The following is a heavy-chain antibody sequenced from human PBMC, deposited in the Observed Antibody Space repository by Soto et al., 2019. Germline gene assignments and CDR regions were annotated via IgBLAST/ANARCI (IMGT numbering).Heavy chain of an antibody. CDR1: GYTFTSYD. J-gene: IGHJ4*02. CDR3: AGDYGDYGGLDY. D-gene: IGHD4-17*01. V-gene: IGHV1-8*01. Sequence: QVQLVQSGAEVKKPGASVKVSCKASGYTFTSYDINWVRQATGQGLEWMGWMNPNSGNTGYAQKFQGRVTMTRNTSISTAYLELSSLRSEDTAVYYCAGDYGDYGGLDYWGQGTLVTVSS. CDR2: MNPNSGNT.